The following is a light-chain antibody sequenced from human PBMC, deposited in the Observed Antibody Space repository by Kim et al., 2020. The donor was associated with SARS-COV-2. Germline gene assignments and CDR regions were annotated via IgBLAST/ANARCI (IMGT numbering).Light chain of an antibody. J-gene: IGLJ2*01. CDR2: LDSDGSH. Sequence: QLVLTQSPSASASLGASVKLTCTLSSGHSTYAIAWHQQQQEKGPRYLMKLDSDGSHNKGDGIPDRFSGSSSGAEYYLTISSLQSEDEADYYCQTWATGVVFGGGTQLTVL. CDR3: QTWATGVV. V-gene: IGLV4-69*01. CDR1: SGHSTYA.